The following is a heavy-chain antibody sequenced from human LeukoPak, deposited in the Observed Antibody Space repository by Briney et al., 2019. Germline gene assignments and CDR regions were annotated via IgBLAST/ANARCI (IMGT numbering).Heavy chain of an antibody. CDR1: GGSISSSSYY. D-gene: IGHD6-6*01. CDR3: ARRLSTYSSSPYFDY. V-gene: IGHV4-39*01. J-gene: IGHJ4*02. CDR2: IYYSGGT. Sequence: SETLSLTCTVSGGSISSSSYYWGWIRQPPGKGLEWIGSIYYSGGTYYNPSLKSRVTISVDTSKNQFSLKLSSVTAADTAVYYCARRLSTYSSSPYFDYWGQGTLVTVSS.